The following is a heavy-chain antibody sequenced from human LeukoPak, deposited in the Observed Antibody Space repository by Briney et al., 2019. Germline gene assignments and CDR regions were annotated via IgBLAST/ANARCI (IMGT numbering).Heavy chain of an antibody. CDR3: ATETGNFYFYS. CDR1: GYTLTELS. Sequence: GASVTVSCKVSGYTLTELSMHWVRQAPGKGLEGMGGFDPEDDEIIYAQRFQGRVTMTEDASTDTAYMELRSLRSEDTAVYYCATETGNFYFYSWGQGTLVTVSS. CDR2: FDPEDDEI. V-gene: IGHV1-24*01. J-gene: IGHJ4*02. D-gene: IGHD1-7*01.